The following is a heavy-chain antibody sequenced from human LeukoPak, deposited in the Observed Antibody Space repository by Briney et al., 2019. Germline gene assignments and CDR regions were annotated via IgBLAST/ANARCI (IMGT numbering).Heavy chain of an antibody. D-gene: IGHD6-19*01. CDR2: IATGGKT. J-gene: IGHJ4*02. CDR3: AGGDRNGWYFYY. CDR1: GFTFSDYY. V-gene: IGHV3-11*01. Sequence: PGGSLRLSCAASGFTFSDYYLSWIRQAPGKGLAWVSYIATGGKTYYTDSVKGRFTISRDNAKNSLYLQMSSLRAEDTALYLCAGGDRNGWYFYYWGQGTLVTVSS.